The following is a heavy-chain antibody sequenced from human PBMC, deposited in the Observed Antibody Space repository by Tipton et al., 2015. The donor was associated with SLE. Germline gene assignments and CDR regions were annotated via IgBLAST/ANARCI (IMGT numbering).Heavy chain of an antibody. D-gene: IGHD3-10*02. J-gene: IGHJ4*02. CDR3: AKDDLGMLRYYFDY. Sequence: SLRLSCAASGFTFSSYAMSWVRQAPGKGLEWVPGISGSGGSTYYEDSVRGRFTISRDNSKNTLYLQMNSLRAEDTAVYYCAKDDLGMLRYYFDYWGQGTLVTVSS. CDR2: ISGSGGST. V-gene: IGHV3-23*01. CDR1: GFTFSSYA.